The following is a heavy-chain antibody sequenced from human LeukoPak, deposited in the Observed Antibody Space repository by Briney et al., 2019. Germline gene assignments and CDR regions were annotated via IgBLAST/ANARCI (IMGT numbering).Heavy chain of an antibody. CDR2: IYYSGST. J-gene: IGHJ4*02. CDR3: ARVAAVAGTGFDY. CDR1: GGSISSSSYY. Sequence: PSETLSLTCTVSGGSISSSSYYWGWIRQPPGKGLEWIGSIYYSGSTYYNPSLKSRVTISVDTSKNQFSLKLSSVTAADTAVYYCARVAAVAGTGFDYWGQGTLVTVSS. V-gene: IGHV4-39*07. D-gene: IGHD6-19*01.